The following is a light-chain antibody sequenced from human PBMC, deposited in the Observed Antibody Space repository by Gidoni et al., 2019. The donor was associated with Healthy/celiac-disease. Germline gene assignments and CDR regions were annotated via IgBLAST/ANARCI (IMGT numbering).Light chain of an antibody. CDR1: QGISSY. J-gene: IGKJ1*01. V-gene: IGKV1-9*01. CDR3: QQLNSYPRT. Sequence: IQLTQSPSFLSASVGDRVTITCRASQGISSYLAWYQQNPGKAPKLLFYAASTLQSGVPSRFSGSGSGTEFTLTISSLQPEDFATYYCQQLNSYPRTFGQXTKVEIK. CDR2: AAS.